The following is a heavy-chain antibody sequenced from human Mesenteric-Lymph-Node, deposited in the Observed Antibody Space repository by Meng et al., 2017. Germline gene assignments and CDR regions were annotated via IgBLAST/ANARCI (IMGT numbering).Heavy chain of an antibody. CDR1: GFTFSSYA. Sequence: GESLKISCAASGFTFSSYAVNWVRQAPGQGLEWVSGITPSGDRPIYADSVKGRFTVSRANSKNTVYLQMNSLRADDTAVYYCAKRYCSDGACCGFDNWGQGTLVTVSS. CDR3: AKRYCSDGACCGFDN. D-gene: IGHD2-8*01. CDR2: ITPSGDRP. V-gene: IGHV3-23*01. J-gene: IGHJ4*02.